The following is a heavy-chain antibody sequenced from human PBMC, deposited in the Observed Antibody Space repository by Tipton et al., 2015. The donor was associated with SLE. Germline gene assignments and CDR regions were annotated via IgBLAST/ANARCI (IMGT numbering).Heavy chain of an antibody. CDR3: TTAYCSRTSCYDY. D-gene: IGHD2-2*01. CDR2: IKSKTDGGTT. CDR1: GFTFSNAW. Sequence: SLRLSCAASGFTFSNAWMSWVRQAPGKGLEWVGRIKSKTDGGTTDYAAPVKGRSTISRDDSKNTLYLQMNSLKTEDTAVYYCTTAYCSRTSCYDYWGQGTLVTVSS. V-gene: IGHV3-15*01. J-gene: IGHJ4*02.